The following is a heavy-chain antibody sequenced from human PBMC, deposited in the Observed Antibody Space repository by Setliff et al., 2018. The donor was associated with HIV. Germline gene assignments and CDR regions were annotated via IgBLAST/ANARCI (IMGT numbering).Heavy chain of an antibody. Sequence: SETLSLTCTVSGYSISRGHYWDWIRQSPVKGLEWIGSISRSGNTYYSPSLKSRVTISGDTSKNQISLKVRSVTAADTAVYYCARVEAKVRGATYGMDVWGQGTTVTVSS. J-gene: IGHJ6*02. CDR2: ISRSGNT. CDR3: ARVEAKVRGATYGMDV. D-gene: IGHD3-10*01. CDR1: GYSISRGHY. V-gene: IGHV4-38-2*02.